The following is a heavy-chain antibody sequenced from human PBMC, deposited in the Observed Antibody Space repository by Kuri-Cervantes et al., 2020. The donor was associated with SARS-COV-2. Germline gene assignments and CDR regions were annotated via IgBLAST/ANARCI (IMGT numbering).Heavy chain of an antibody. J-gene: IGHJ5*02. Sequence: GESLKISCAASGFAVSSNYMSWVRQAPGKELEWVSLIYSGGSTYYADSVKGRFTISRDNSKNTLYLQMNSLRAEDTAVYHCARVRGDYVPWGQGTLVTVSS. CDR1: GFAVSSNY. CDR2: IYSGGST. D-gene: IGHD3-16*01. V-gene: IGHV3-53*01. CDR3: ARVRGDYVP.